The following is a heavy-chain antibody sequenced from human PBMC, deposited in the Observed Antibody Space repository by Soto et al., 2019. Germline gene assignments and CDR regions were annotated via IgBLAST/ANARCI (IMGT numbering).Heavy chain of an antibody. V-gene: IGHV4-4*07. CDR2: IHTTDGT. Sequence: SETLSITCTFSGGSISSYYWSWIRQPAGKGMEWIGRIHTTDGTNYNPSLKGRVTMSIDTSNNQFSLKLSSLTAADTAVYYCARALSSAAGLYFDFWGQGTLVTVSS. D-gene: IGHD6-13*01. CDR1: GGSISSYY. J-gene: IGHJ4*02. CDR3: ARALSSAAGLYFDF.